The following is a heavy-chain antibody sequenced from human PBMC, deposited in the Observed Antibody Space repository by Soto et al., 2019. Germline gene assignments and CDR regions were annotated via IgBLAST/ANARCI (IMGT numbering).Heavy chain of an antibody. D-gene: IGHD1-20*01. J-gene: IGHJ6*02. CDR1: GFSLSTSGMC. Sequence: SGPTLVNPTQTLTLTCTFSGFSLSTSGMCVSWIRQPPGKALEWLALIDWDDDKYYSTSLKTRLTISKDTSKNQVVLTMTNMDPVDTATYYCARIVSSYNWNDGLYYYYGMDVWGQGTTVTVLL. V-gene: IGHV2-70*01. CDR3: ARIVSSYNWNDGLYYYYGMDV. CDR2: IDWDDDK.